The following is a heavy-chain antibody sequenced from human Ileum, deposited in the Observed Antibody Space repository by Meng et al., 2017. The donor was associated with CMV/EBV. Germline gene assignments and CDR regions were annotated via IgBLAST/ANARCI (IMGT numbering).Heavy chain of an antibody. CDR3: ERLQAWDWFDS. Sequence: LQVTGSGRAAVMPSLILAVSGGASSGCIKCSYWTWTVQAHGKGMEWIGRNYSTGILNHNPPLKSRVTVSVDKSKYKLSLKVNSVTAADTDVYYCERLQAWDWFDSWGQGTLVTVSS. J-gene: IGHJ5*01. V-gene: IGHV4-4*07. CDR1: SGCIKCSY. D-gene: IGHD4-11*01. CDR2: NYSTGIL.